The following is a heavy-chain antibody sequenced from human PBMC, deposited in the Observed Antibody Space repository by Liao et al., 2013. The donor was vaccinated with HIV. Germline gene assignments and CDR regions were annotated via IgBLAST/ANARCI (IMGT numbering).Heavy chain of an antibody. D-gene: IGHD5-18*01. V-gene: IGHV4-39*07. CDR3: ARENGYNYVYYYYYY. Sequence: QPQLQESGPGLVKPSETLSLTCTLSRGSITSSSYYWGWIRQPPGKGLEWIGSIYYSGSTYYNPSLKSRVTISVDTSRNQFSLKLTSVTAADTAVYYCARENGYNYVYYYYYY. J-gene: IGHJ6*03. CDR1: RGSITSSSYY. CDR2: IYYSGST.